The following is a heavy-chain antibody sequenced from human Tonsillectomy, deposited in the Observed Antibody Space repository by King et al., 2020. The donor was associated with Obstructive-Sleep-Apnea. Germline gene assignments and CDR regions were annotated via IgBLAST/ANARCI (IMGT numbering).Heavy chain of an antibody. CDR2: INHSGST. V-gene: IGHV4-34*01. J-gene: IGHJ6*02. D-gene: IGHD3-10*01. CDR1: GGSFSGYY. CDR3: ARGPGGTIVRGVINV. Sequence: VQLQQWGAGLLKPSETLSLTCAVYGGSFSGYYWSWIRQPPGKGLEWIGEINHSGSTNYNPSLKSRVTIAVDTSKNQFSLKLRSVTAADTAVYYCARGPGGTIVRGVINVWGQGTTVTVSS.